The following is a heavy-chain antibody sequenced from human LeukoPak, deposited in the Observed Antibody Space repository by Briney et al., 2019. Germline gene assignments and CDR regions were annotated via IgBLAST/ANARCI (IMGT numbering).Heavy chain of an antibody. CDR1: GGSISSGGYS. CDR2: IYHSGST. D-gene: IGHD3-22*01. Sequence: SETLSLTCAVSGGSISSGGYSWSWIRQPPGKGLEWIGYIYHSGSTYYNPSLKSRVTISVDRSKNQFSLKLSSMTAADTAVYYCARDGVIGGAFDIWGQGTMVTVSS. V-gene: IGHV4-30-2*01. CDR3: ARDGVIGGAFDI. J-gene: IGHJ3*02.